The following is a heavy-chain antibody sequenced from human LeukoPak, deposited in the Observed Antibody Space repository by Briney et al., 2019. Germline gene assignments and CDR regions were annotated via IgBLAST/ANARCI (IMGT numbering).Heavy chain of an antibody. V-gene: IGHV4-34*01. CDR1: GGSFSGYY. CDR3: ARANRTDMTPPDY. J-gene: IGHJ4*02. CDR2: INHSGST. D-gene: IGHD2-15*01. Sequence: PSETLSLTCAVYGGSFSGYYWSWIRQPPGKGLEWIGEINHSGSTNYNPSLKSRVTISVDTSKNQFSLKLSSVTAADTAVYYCARANRTDMTPPDYWGQGTLVTVSS.